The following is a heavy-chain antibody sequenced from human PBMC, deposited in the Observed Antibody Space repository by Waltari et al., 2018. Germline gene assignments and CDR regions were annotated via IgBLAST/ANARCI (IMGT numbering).Heavy chain of an antibody. CDR1: GGSVSGYY. CDR3: ARQGLGSTWDYSLDY. Sequence: QVQLQESGPGLLKPSETLSLTCTVSGGSVSGYYWTWVRQPPGKGLEWLAVCYSRWSAAYNPSLRSRLTISIDTSKNHFSLKRTSMTAADTAVYYCARQGLGSTWDYSLDYWGQGTLVTVSS. V-gene: IGHV4-59*02. D-gene: IGHD6-13*01. J-gene: IGHJ4*02. CDR2: CYSRWSA.